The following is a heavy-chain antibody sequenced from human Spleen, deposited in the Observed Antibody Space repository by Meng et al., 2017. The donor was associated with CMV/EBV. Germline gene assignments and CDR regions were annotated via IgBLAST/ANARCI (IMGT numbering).Heavy chain of an antibody. V-gene: IGHV4-34*01. Sequence: SETLSLTCAVYGGSFSGYYWSWIRQPPGKGLEWIGEINHSGSTNYNPSLKSRVTISVDTSKNQFSLQLNSVTPEDTAVYYCAGPGEGYYDSSGPTEMDYWGQGTLVTVSS. D-gene: IGHD3-22*01. CDR3: AGPGEGYYDSSGPTEMDY. CDR1: GGSFSGYY. J-gene: IGHJ4*02. CDR2: INHSGST.